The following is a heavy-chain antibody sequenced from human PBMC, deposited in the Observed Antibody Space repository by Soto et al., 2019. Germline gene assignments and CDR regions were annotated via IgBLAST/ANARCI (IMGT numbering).Heavy chain of an antibody. CDR3: ARMYSRGSGWFHP. CDR2: FYSSGSI. V-gene: IGHV4-31*03. CDR1: GYSITAGGYY. J-gene: IGHJ5*02. Sequence: SETLSLTCFVSGYSITAGGYYWIWIRHHPGKGLEWIGSFYSSGSIIYNPSLRSRVSISGDTSSNQFSMSLTSVTAADTARYYCARMYSRGSGWFHPWGQGTLVTVSS. D-gene: IGHD1-26*01.